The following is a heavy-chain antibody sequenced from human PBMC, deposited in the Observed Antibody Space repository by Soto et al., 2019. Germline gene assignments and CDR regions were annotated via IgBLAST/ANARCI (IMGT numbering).Heavy chain of an antibody. CDR2: INPNSGGT. Sequence: ASVKVSCKASGFTFSAYYIYWVRQAPGQGLEWIGWINPNSGGTNNAQKFQGRVTMTRDTSTSTVYMELSALIPDDTAVYYCARSLLDEYSSSWRSAYYGMDIWGQGTTVTVSS. CDR1: GFTFSAYY. D-gene: IGHD6-13*01. CDR3: ARSLLDEYSSSWRSAYYGMDI. J-gene: IGHJ6*02. V-gene: IGHV1-2*02.